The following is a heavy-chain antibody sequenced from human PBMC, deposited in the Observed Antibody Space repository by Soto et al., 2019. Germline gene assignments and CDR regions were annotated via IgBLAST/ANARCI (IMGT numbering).Heavy chain of an antibody. CDR1: GFTFRNYA. CDR3: ASERRSTSCYAFNY. Sequence: EVQLVESGGGLVQPGGSLRLSCAASGFTFRNYAMSWARQAPGKGLEWVSAISGSRGTTNYADYVKGRFTISRDNTKNTLYLLMNSLRVEDTAVYYCASERRSTSCYAFNYWGQGSLVTVSS. D-gene: IGHD2-2*01. V-gene: IGHV3-23*04. CDR2: ISGSRGTT. J-gene: IGHJ4*02.